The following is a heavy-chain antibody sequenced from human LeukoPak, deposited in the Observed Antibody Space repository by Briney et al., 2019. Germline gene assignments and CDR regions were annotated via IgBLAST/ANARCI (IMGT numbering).Heavy chain of an antibody. J-gene: IGHJ5*02. CDR1: GGSISSSNR. V-gene: IGHV4-4*02. CDR2: IYHSGST. CDR3: ARVGSGGVEIAVGNWFDP. D-gene: IGHD6-19*01. Sequence: PSETLSLTCAVSGGSISSSNRWSWVRQPPGKGLEWIGEIYHSGSTNYNPSLKSRVTISVDKSKNQFSLKLSSVTAADTAVYYCARVGSGGVEIAVGNWFDPWGQGTLVTVSS.